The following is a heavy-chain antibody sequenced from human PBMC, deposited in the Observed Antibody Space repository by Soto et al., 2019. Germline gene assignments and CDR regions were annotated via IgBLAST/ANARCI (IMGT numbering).Heavy chain of an antibody. CDR3: AKDPRGLHNRDAFDI. CDR1: GFTFSSYA. CDR2: ISGSGGST. V-gene: IGHV3-23*01. Sequence: EVQLLESGGGLVQPGGSLRLSCAASGFTFSSYAISWVRQAPGKGLEWVSPISGSGGSTYYADSVKGRFTISRDNSKNTLYLQMNSLIAEDTAVYYCAKDPRGLHNRDAFDIWGQGTMVTVSS. J-gene: IGHJ3*02. D-gene: IGHD4-4*01.